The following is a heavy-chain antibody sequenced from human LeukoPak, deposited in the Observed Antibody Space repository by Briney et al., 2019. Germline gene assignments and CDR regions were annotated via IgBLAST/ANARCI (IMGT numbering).Heavy chain of an antibody. CDR2: ISYDGSNK. V-gene: IGHV3-30*04. J-gene: IGHJ4*02. Sequence: PGRSLRLSCAASGFTFSSYAMHWVRQAPGKGLEWVAVISYDGSNKYYADSVKGRFTISRDNSKNTLYLQMNSLRAEDTAVYYCARYGSGSYYNLFDYWGQGTLSPSPQ. D-gene: IGHD3-10*01. CDR1: GFTFSSYA. CDR3: ARYGSGSYYNLFDY.